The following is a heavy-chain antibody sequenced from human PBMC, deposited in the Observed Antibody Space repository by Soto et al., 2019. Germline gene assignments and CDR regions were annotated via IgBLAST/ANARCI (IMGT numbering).Heavy chain of an antibody. J-gene: IGHJ6*02. CDR1: GFTFDDYA. CDR2: ISNGGSNE. D-gene: IGHD2-15*01. V-gene: IGHV3-30-3*01. CDR3: VREVVAPEDFYYGMDV. Sequence: PGGSLRLSCAASGFTFDDYAMHWVRQAPGKGLEWVAIISNGGSNEYYADSVEGRFTISRDNSKNTLYLQMNSLRAEDTALYYCVREVVAPEDFYYGMDVWGQGTTVTVSS.